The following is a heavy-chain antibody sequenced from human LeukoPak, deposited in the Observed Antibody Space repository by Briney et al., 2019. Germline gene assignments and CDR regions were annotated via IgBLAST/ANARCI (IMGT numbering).Heavy chain of an antibody. Sequence: GGSLRLSCAASAFTFNTDWMSWVRQAPGKGLEWVANIKEDGSEIYYVDSVKGRFTISRDNAKNSLYLQMNSLRAEDTAVYYCARGVYYFDYWGQGTLVTVSS. CDR3: ARGVYYFDY. CDR2: IKEDGSEI. D-gene: IGHD2/OR15-2a*01. V-gene: IGHV3-7*03. J-gene: IGHJ4*02. CDR1: AFTFNTDW.